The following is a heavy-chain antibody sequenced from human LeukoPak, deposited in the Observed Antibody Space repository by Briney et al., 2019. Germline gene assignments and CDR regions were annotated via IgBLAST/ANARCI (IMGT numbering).Heavy chain of an antibody. D-gene: IGHD2-15*01. CDR1: GGSFSGYY. Sequence: KPSETLSLTCAVYGGSFSGYYWSWIRQPPGKGLEWIREINHSGSTNYNPSLKSRVTISVDTSKNQFSLKLSSVTAADTAVYYCARGGGSWGHGTLVTVSS. V-gene: IGHV4-34*01. CDR3: ARGGGS. CDR2: INHSGST. J-gene: IGHJ4*01.